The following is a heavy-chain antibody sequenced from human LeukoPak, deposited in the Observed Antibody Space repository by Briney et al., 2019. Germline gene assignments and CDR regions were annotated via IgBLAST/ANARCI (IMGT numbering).Heavy chain of an antibody. V-gene: IGHV4-30-2*01. CDR2: IYDRGPA. D-gene: IGHD3-10*01. J-gene: IGHJ5*01. CDR1: GYAITSGGFS. Sequence: KPSQTLSLTCTVSGYAITSGGFSWNWIRRPPGKGLEWIGCIYDRGPAYYNPSLKSRFTISVDRPKNQFFLNVTSLTAADTAVYYCARSRQASGLFNSWGQGTLVVVSS. CDR3: ARSRQASGLFNS.